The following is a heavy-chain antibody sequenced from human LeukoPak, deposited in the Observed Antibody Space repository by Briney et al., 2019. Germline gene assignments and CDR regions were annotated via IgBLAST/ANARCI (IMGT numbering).Heavy chain of an antibody. V-gene: IGHV4-39*01. J-gene: IGHJ4*02. D-gene: IGHD2-15*01. CDR2: IYYSGST. CDR1: GGPISSGSYY. CDR3: ARRYCSGGSCSLDY. Sequence: PSETLSLTCTVSGGPISSGSYYWSWIRQPPGKGLEWIGSIYYSGSTYYNPSLKSRVTISVDTSKNQFSLKLSSVTAADTAVYYCARRYCSGGSCSLDYWGQGTLVTVSS.